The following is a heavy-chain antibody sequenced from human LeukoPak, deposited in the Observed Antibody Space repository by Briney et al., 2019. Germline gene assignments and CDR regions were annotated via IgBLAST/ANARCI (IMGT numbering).Heavy chain of an antibody. CDR2: LYYSGST. J-gene: IGHJ4*02. Sequence: SETLSLTCTVSGGSINSYYWTWIRQPPGKGLEWIGSLYYSGSTNYNPSLKSRVTISVDTSKNQFSLKLSSVTAADTAVYYCARRHVEYSSSSDPYYFDYWGQGTLVTVSS. CDR3: ARRHVEYSSSSDPYYFDY. CDR1: GGSINSYY. D-gene: IGHD6-6*01. V-gene: IGHV4-59*01.